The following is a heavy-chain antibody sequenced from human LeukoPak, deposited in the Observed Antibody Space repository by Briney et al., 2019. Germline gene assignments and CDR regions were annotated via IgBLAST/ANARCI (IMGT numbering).Heavy chain of an antibody. V-gene: IGHV3-21*01. D-gene: IGHD6-19*01. CDR2: ISSSSSYI. J-gene: IGHJ4*02. CDR3: ARDQISGWYRLFDY. CDR1: GFTFSSYS. Sequence: PGGSLRLSCAASGFTFSSYSENWVRQAPGKGLEWVSSISSSSSYIYYADSVKGRFTISRDNAKNSLYLQMNSLRAEDTAVYYCARDQISGWYRLFDYWGQGTLVTVSS.